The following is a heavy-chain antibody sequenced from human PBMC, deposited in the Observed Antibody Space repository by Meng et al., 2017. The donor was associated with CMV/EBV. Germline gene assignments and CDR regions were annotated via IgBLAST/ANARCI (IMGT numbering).Heavy chain of an antibody. Sequence: SVKVSCKASGGTFSSYAISWVRQAPGQGLEWMGGIIPILGIASYAQKFQGRVTITADKSTSTAYMELSSLRSDDTAVYYCAIYCSSTSCYGGDAFDIWGQGTMVTVSS. CDR1: GGTFSSYA. J-gene: IGHJ3*02. V-gene: IGHV1-69*10. CDR2: IIPILGIA. CDR3: AIYCSSTSCYGGDAFDI. D-gene: IGHD2-2*01.